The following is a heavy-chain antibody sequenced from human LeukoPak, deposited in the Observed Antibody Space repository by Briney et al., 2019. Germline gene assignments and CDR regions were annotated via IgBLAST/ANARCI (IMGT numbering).Heavy chain of an antibody. CDR1: GGSISSSSYY. D-gene: IGHD2-2*01. Sequence: PSETLSLTCTVSGGSISSSSYYWGWIRQPPGKGLEWIGSIYYSGSTYYNPSLKSRVTISVDTSKNQFSLKLSSVTAADTAVYYCARHASALCGSSTSCHTGHFDYWGQGTLVTVSS. J-gene: IGHJ4*02. CDR3: ARHASALCGSSTSCHTGHFDY. CDR2: IYYSGST. V-gene: IGHV4-39*01.